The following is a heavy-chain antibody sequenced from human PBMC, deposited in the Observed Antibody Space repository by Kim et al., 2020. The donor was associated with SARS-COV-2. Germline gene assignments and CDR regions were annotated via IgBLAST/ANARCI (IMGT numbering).Heavy chain of an antibody. CDR1: GGSISSYY. V-gene: IGHV4-59*13. CDR3: ARDKYYYDSSGPRYYYYGMDV. CDR2: IYYSGST. Sequence: SETLSLTCTVSGGSISSYYWSWIRQPPGKGLEWIGYIYYSGSTDYNPSLKSRVTISVDTSKNQFSLKLSSVTAADTAVYYCARDKYYYDSSGPRYYYYGMDVWGQGTTVTVSS. D-gene: IGHD3-22*01. J-gene: IGHJ6*02.